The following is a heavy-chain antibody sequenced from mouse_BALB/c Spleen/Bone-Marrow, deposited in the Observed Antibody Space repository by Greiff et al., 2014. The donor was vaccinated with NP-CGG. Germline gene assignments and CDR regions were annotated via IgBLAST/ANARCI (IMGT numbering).Heavy chain of an antibody. Sequence: LVESGAELVRPGTSVKLSCKASGYTFTSYWMNWVKQRPEQGLEWIGRIDPYDSETHYNQKFKDKAILTVDKSSSTAYMQLSSLTSEDSAVYYCAGRALDAMDYWGQGTSVTVSS. J-gene: IGHJ4*01. D-gene: IGHD2-10*02. CDR2: IDPYDSET. V-gene: IGHV1-52*01. CDR1: GYTFTSYW. CDR3: AGRALDAMDY.